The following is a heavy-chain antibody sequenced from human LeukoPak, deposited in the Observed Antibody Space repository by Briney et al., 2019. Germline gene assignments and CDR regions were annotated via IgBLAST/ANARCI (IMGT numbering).Heavy chain of an antibody. CDR2: INAGNGNT. D-gene: IGHD4-17*01. CDR3: ARSPVTRTYYYYGMDV. J-gene: IGHJ6*04. Sequence: ASVKVSCKASGCTFTSYAMHWVRQAPGQRLEWMGWINAGNGNTKYSQKFQGRVTITRDTSASTAYMELSSLRSEDTAVYYCARSPVTRTYYYYGMDVWGKGTTVTVSS. V-gene: IGHV1-3*01. CDR1: GCTFTSYA.